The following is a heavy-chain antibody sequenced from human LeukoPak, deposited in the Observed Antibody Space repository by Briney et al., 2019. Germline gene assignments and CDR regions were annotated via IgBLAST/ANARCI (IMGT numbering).Heavy chain of an antibody. Sequence: SETLSLTCTVSGGSISSSSYYWGWIRQPPGKGLEWIGSIYYRGNTYYNPSLKSRVTISVDTSKNQFSLKLSSVTAADTSVYYCARSGRDLAAWGRYWYFDLWGRGTLVTVSS. J-gene: IGHJ2*01. V-gene: IGHV4-39*01. CDR3: ARSGRDLAAWGRYWYFDL. D-gene: IGHD6-6*01. CDR1: GGSISSSSYY. CDR2: IYYRGNT.